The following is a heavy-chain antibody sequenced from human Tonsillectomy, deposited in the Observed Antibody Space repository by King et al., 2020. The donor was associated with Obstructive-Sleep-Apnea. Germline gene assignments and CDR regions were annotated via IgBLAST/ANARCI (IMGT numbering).Heavy chain of an antibody. J-gene: IGHJ5*02. V-gene: IGHV4-39*07. D-gene: IGHD5-18*01. CDR1: GGSISSSSYY. Sequence: QLQESGPGLVKPSETLSLTCTVSGGSISSSSYYLGWIRQPPGKGLEWIGGIYYSGSTYYNPSLKSRGTISVDTSKNQFSLKLSSVTAADTAVYYCARGTKTAMVTNWFDPWGQGTLVTVSS. CDR3: ARGTKTAMVTNWFDP. CDR2: IYYSGST.